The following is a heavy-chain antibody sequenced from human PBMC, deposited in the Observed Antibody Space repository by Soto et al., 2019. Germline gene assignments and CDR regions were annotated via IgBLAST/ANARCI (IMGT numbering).Heavy chain of an antibody. J-gene: IGHJ5*02. D-gene: IGHD3-22*01. CDR1: GGSVSSGSYY. V-gene: IGHV4-61*01. Sequence: SETLSLTCTVSGGSVSSGSYYWSWIRQPPGKGLEWIGYIYYSGSTNYNPSLKSRVTISVDTSKNQFSLKLSSVTAADTAVYYCAREQYYYDSRWFDPWGQGTLVTVSS. CDR3: AREQYYYDSRWFDP. CDR2: IYYSGST.